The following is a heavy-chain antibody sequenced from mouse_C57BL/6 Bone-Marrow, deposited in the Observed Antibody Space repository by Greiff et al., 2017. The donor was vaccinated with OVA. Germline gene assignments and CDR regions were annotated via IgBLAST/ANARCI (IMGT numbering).Heavy chain of an antibody. J-gene: IGHJ4*01. CDR1: GISITTGNYR. V-gene: IGHV3-5*01. D-gene: IGHD1-1*01. Sequence: EVQVVESGPGLVKPSQTVFLTCTVTGISITTGNYRWSWIRQFPGNKLEWIGYIYYSGTITYNPSLTSRTTITRDTPKNQFFLEMNSLTAEDTATYYCARVYYYGSSVQGYAMDYWGQGTSVTVSS. CDR2: IYYSGTI. CDR3: ARVYYYGSSVQGYAMDY.